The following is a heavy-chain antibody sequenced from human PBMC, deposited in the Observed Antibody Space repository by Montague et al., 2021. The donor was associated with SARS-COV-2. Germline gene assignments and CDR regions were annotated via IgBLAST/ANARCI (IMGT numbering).Heavy chain of an antibody. CDR3: AGGSGWMENAFDI. D-gene: IGHD6-19*01. CDR2: IYYSGST. J-gene: IGHJ3*02. Sequence: SETLSLTCTVSGGSISSYYWSWIRQPPGKGLEWIGYIYYSGSTNYNPSLKSRVTISVDTSKNQFSLKLSSVTAAGTAVYYCAGGSGWMENAFDIWGQGTMVTVSS. CDR1: GGSISSYY. V-gene: IGHV4-59*01.